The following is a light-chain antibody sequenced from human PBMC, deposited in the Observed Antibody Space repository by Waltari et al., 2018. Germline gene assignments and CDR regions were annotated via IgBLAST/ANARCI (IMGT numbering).Light chain of an antibody. J-gene: IGKJ1*01. V-gene: IGKV1-39*01. Sequence: DIQMTQSPSSLSASVGDRVTITCRASQSVRNFLNWSQQEPGKAPKLLIYATSSLQTGVPSRFSGSGSGTDFTLSISSLQPEDFAIYFWQQGYMTPRTFGQGTKVEIK. CDR2: ATS. CDR3: QQGYMTPRT. CDR1: QSVRNF.